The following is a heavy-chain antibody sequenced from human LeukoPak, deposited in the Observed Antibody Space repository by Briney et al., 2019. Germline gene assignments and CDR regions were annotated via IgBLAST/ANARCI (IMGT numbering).Heavy chain of an antibody. Sequence: KTGRSLRLSCAASGFTFSSYSMNWVRQAPGKGLEWVSSISSSSSYIYYADSVKGRFTISRDNAKNSLYLQMNSLRAEDTAVYYCARHVDTAMVKGPLDFDYWGQGTLVTVSS. J-gene: IGHJ4*02. CDR2: ISSSSSYI. D-gene: IGHD5-18*01. CDR1: GFTFSSYS. V-gene: IGHV3-21*01. CDR3: ARHVDTAMVKGPLDFDY.